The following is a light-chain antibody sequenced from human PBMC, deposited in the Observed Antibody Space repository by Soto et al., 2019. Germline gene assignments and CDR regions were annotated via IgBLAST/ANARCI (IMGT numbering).Light chain of an antibody. CDR3: QHYDNTPPSVT. Sequence: EIVLTQSPDTLSLSPGERATLSCRASQSVSSDYLVWYQQKPGQAPRLLIYGASRRATGIPDRFSGGGSGTDFILNISRLEPEDFAVHYCQHYDNTPPSVTFGPGTKVDIK. CDR1: QSVSSDY. V-gene: IGKV3-20*01. J-gene: IGKJ3*01. CDR2: GAS.